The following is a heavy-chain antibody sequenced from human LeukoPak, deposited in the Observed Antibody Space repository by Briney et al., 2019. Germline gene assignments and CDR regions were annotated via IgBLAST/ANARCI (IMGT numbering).Heavy chain of an antibody. D-gene: IGHD2/OR15-2a*01. CDR3: SEGYFEPFDH. V-gene: IGHV4-59*02. CDR2: LSYTGKT. CDR1: GDSVSNSH. Sequence: SETLSLTCAVSGDSVSNSHWNWIRQFPGKGLEWIGCLSYTGKTDYNPSLSSRVTIYLGTSNNQVSPKLKSLTAVDTAVYHCSEGYFEPFDHWGPGTLVTVSS. J-gene: IGHJ4*02.